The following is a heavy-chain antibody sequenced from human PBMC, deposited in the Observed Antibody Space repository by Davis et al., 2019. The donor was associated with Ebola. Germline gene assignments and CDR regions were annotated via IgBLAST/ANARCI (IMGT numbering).Heavy chain of an antibody. CDR3: ARAMVNLSAVQLWFEDYYYGMDV. J-gene: IGHJ6*02. CDR2: INPSGGST. Sequence: ASVKVSCKASGYTFTSYGISWVRQAPGQGLEWMGIINPSGGSTSYAQKFQGRVTMTRDTSTSTVYMELSSLRSDDTAVYYCARAMVNLSAVQLWFEDYYYGMDVWGQGTTVTVSS. D-gene: IGHD5-18*01. V-gene: IGHV1-46*01. CDR1: GYTFTSYG.